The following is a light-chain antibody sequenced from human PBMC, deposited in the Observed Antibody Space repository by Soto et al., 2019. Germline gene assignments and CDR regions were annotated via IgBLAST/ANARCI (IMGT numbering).Light chain of an antibody. CDR3: QQYGSSPRT. CDR2: GAS. J-gene: IGKJ1*01. Sequence: EIVLTQSPGTLSLSPGERATPSCRASQSVSSSYLAWYQQKPDQAPRLLIYGASSRATGIPDRFSGSGSGTDFTLTISRLEPEDFAVYYCQQYGSSPRTFGQGTKVDIK. CDR1: QSVSSSY. V-gene: IGKV3-20*01.